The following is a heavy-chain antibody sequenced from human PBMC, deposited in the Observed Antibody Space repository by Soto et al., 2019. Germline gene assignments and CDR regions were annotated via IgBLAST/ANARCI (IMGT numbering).Heavy chain of an antibody. Sequence: GASVKVSCKASGYTFTSYGISWVRQAPGQGLEWMGWISAYNGNTNYAQKLQGRVTMTTDTSTSTAYMELRSLRSDDTAVYYCARDRLVNPGSNWFDPWGQGTLVTVSS. D-gene: IGHD2-15*01. CDR3: ARDRLVNPGSNWFDP. V-gene: IGHV1-18*01. CDR1: GYTFTSYG. CDR2: ISAYNGNT. J-gene: IGHJ5*02.